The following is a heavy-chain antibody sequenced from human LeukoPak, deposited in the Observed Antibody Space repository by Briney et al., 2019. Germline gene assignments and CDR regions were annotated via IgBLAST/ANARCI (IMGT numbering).Heavy chain of an antibody. CDR3: AKGDDIGKHPTRAYYFDT. CDR1: GFTFSRHA. D-gene: IGHD5-24*01. J-gene: IGHJ4*02. V-gene: IGHV3-23*01. CDR2: TGLNSVNT. Sequence: GGSLRLSCAASGFTFSRHAMSWVRQAPGKGLEWVSTTGLNSVNTLCAESVQGRFSISRDNSKNTLDLQMDNLRVDYTAVYYCAKGDDIGKHPTRAYYFDTWGQGTLVTVSS.